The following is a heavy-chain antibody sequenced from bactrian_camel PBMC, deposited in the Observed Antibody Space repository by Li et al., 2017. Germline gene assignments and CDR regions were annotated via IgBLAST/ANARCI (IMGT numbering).Heavy chain of an antibody. Sequence: VQLVESGGGSVQAGGSLKLSCSAFGSFENSDCVGWFRQAPLNERQVVAGIDSAGTTTYADSVKGRFTVSKDNAKNTLYLQMNSLKPEDTAMYYCAAGAAWTNIATMCEPYGYRGQGTQVTVS. D-gene: IGHD4*01. V-gene: IGHV3S53*01. CDR1: GSFENSDC. J-gene: IGHJ4*01. CDR2: IDSAGTT.